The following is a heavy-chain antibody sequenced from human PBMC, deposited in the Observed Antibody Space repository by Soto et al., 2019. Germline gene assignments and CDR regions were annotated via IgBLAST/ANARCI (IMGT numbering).Heavy chain of an antibody. J-gene: IGHJ5*02. CDR2: INAGNGNT. V-gene: IGHV1-3*01. CDR3: ARGPSYDSSGYYPYNWFDP. CDR1: GYTFTSYS. Sequence: GASVEVSCKASGYTFTSYSMHWVRQAPGQRLEWMGWINAGNGNTKYSQKFQGRVTITRDTSASTAYMELSSLRSEDTAVYYCARGPSYDSSGYYPYNWFDPWGQGTLVTVS. D-gene: IGHD3-22*01.